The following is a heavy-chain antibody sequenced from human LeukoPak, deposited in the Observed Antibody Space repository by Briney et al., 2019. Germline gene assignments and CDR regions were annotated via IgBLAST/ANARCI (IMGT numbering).Heavy chain of an antibody. D-gene: IGHD2-8*02. Sequence: GGSLRLSCAASGFTFSNHWMSWVRQAPGKGLEWVANINQDGSEKSYVDSVKGRFAISRDNGKNSLYLQMISLSAEDTAVYYCATGGSNFQNWGQGSLVTVSS. CDR1: GFTFSNHW. CDR3: ATGGSNFQN. J-gene: IGHJ4*02. CDR2: INQDGSEK. V-gene: IGHV3-7*01.